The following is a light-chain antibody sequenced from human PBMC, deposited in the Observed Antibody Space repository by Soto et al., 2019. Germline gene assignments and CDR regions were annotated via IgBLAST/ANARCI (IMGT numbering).Light chain of an antibody. J-gene: IGKJ1*01. CDR3: QQYNSYSRT. V-gene: IGKV1-39*01. CDR1: QSISSY. CDR2: AAS. Sequence: DIQMTQSPSSLSASVGDRVTITCRASQSISSYLNWYQRKPGKAPKLLIYAASSLQSGVPSRFSGSGSGTDFTLTISSLQPDDFATYYCQQYNSYSRTFGQGTKVDIK.